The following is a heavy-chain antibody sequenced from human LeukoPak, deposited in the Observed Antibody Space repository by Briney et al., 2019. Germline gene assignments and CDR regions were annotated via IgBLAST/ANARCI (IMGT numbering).Heavy chain of an antibody. V-gene: IGHV4-59*01. Sequence: SETLSLTCTVSGGSISTYYWSWIRQPPGKGLEWIGYIYYSRSTNYNPSLKSRVTISVNTSKNQFSLKLSSVTAADTAVYYCARGERAGPDYWGQGTLVTVSS. CDR3: ARGERAGPDY. CDR2: IYYSRST. CDR1: GGSISTYY. J-gene: IGHJ4*02. D-gene: IGHD1-1*01.